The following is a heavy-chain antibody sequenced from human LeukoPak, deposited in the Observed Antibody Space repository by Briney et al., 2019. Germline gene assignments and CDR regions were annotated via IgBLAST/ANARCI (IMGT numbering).Heavy chain of an antibody. CDR3: AKDPWDGYNWGYFDY. D-gene: IGHD5-24*01. CDR2: ISYDGSNK. Sequence: GRSLRLSCAASGFTFSSYGMHWVRQAPGKGLEWVAVISYDGSNKYYADSVKGRFTISRDNSKNTLYLQMNSLRAEDTAVYYCAKDPWDGYNWGYFDYWSQGTLVTVSS. V-gene: IGHV3-30*18. CDR1: GFTFSSYG. J-gene: IGHJ4*02.